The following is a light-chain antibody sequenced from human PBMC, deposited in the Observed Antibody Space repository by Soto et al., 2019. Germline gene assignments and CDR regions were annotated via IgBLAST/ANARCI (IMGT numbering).Light chain of an antibody. J-gene: IGLJ2*01. V-gene: IGLV1-40*01. CDR2: ANT. Sequence: QSVLPQPPSVSGAPGQRVTISCTGSSSYIGAGYDVHWYQQLPGTAPKLLIYANTNRPSGVPDRFSGSKSGTSASLVITGLQAEDEADYYCQSYDDSLGGHVIFGGGTKLTVL. CDR1: SSYIGAGYD. CDR3: QSYDDSLGGHVI.